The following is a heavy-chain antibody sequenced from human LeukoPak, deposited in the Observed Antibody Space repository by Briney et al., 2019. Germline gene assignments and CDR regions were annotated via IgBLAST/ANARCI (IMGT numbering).Heavy chain of an antibody. CDR1: GFSFSSYS. CDR2: INHSGST. D-gene: IGHD2-15*01. Sequence: GSLRLSCAASGFSFSSYSMNWVRQAPGKGLEWIGEINHSGSTNYSPSLKSRVTISVDTSKNQFSLKLSSVTAADTAVYYCARGGFVLQRNLDYWGQGTLVTVSS. CDR3: ARGGFVLQRNLDY. J-gene: IGHJ4*02. V-gene: IGHV4-34*01.